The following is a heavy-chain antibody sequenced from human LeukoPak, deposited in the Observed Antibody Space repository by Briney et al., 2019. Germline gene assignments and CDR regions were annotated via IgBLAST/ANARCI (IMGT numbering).Heavy chain of an antibody. D-gene: IGHD2-15*01. CDR1: GGSFSGYY. V-gene: IGHV4-34*01. Sequence: SETLSLTCAVYGGSFSGYYWSWIRQPPGKGLAWIVEINHSGSTNYNPSLKSRVTISVDTSKNQFSLKLSSVTAADTAVYYCARTLRLGVVVAANSRTYNWFDPWGQGTLVTVSS. CDR2: INHSGST. CDR3: ARTLRLGVVVAANSRTYNWFDP. J-gene: IGHJ5*02.